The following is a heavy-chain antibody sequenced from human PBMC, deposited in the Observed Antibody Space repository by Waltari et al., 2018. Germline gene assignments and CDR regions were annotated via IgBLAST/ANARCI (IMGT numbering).Heavy chain of an antibody. CDR3: AKDVYYFDY. CDR1: GFTFRRSW. J-gene: IGHJ4*02. V-gene: IGHV3-7*01. CDR2: IREDGNEK. Sequence: EVQLVGSGGGLVQPGGSLTPSCAGSGFTFRRSWLHWVRQAPGKGLEWGANIREDGNEKYYVDSVKGRFTISRDNAKNSLYLQMDSLRAEDTAVYYCAKDVYYFDYWGQGILVTVSS.